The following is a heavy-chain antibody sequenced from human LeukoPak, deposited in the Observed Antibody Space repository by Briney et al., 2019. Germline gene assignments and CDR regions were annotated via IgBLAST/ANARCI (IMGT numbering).Heavy chain of an antibody. J-gene: IGHJ4*02. CDR1: GFTFGLSS. Sequence: PGGSLRLSCTASGFTFGLSSMNWVRQAPGKGLEWVSYIRNTGTTIYYADSVKGRFTISRDDAKNSLYLQMNSLTAEETAVYFCARDSRSHCGTADCYGPYFDYWGQGILVTVSS. D-gene: IGHD2-21*02. V-gene: IGHV3-48*01. CDR2: IRNTGTTI. CDR3: ARDSRSHCGTADCYGPYFDY.